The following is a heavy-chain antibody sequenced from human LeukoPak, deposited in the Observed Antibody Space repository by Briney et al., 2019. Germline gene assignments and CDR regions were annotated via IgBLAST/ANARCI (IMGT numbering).Heavy chain of an antibody. D-gene: IGHD6-13*01. V-gene: IGHV3-21*01. Sequence: PGGSLRLSCAASGFTFSSYIMNWVRQAPGKGLEWVSSISSSSTYIYYADSVKGRFTISRDNAKNSLYLQMNSLRAEDTAVYYCARESGLSGWYLNWFDPWGQGTLVTVSS. CDR2: ISSSSTYI. J-gene: IGHJ5*02. CDR3: ARESGLSGWYLNWFDP. CDR1: GFTFSSYI.